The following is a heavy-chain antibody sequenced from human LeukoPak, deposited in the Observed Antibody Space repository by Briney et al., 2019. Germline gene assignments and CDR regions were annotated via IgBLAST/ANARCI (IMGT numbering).Heavy chain of an antibody. V-gene: IGHV3-21*01. D-gene: IGHD2-21*01. CDR2: ISGSSNYI. CDR3: ARDESGDNDAFDI. Sequence: PGGSLRLSCAASGFTFSDYTMNWVRLAPGKGLEWASSISGSSNYIYYADSVKGRFTISRGNAKNSLYLQMNSLRVEDTAVYYCARDESGDNDAFDIWGQGTMVTVSS. CDR1: GFTFSDYT. J-gene: IGHJ3*02.